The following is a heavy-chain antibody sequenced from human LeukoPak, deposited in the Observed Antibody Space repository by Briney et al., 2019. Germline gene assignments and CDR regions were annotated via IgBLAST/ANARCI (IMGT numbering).Heavy chain of an antibody. CDR1: GFTFSSYS. Sequence: GGSLRLSCAASGFTFSSYSMNWVRQAPGKGLEWVSFISSSSSYIYYADSVKGRFTISRDNAKNSLYLQMNSLRAEDTAVYYCARQARTIQLWSFDYWGQGTLVTVSS. V-gene: IGHV3-21*01. CDR3: ARQARTIQLWSFDY. CDR2: ISSSSSYI. J-gene: IGHJ4*02. D-gene: IGHD5-18*01.